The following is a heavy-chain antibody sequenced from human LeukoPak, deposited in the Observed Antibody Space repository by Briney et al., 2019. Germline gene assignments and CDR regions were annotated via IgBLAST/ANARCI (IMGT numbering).Heavy chain of an antibody. CDR2: TYYRSKWYN. CDR3: ARGHYAIGFDY. V-gene: IGHV6-1*01. Sequence: SQTLSLTCAISGDSVSGNSPTWNWLRQSPSRGLEWLGRTYYRSKWYNDYAVSVKSRITINPDTSKNQFSLHLNSVTPEDTAVYYCARGHYAIGFDYWGQGTLVTVSS. CDR1: GDSVSGNSPT. J-gene: IGHJ4*02. D-gene: IGHD2-21*01.